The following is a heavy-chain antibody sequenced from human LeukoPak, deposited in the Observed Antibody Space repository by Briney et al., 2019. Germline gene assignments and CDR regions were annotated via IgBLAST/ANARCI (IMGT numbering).Heavy chain of an antibody. V-gene: IGHV4-34*01. D-gene: IGHD5-18*01. Sequence: TSETLSLTCAVYGGSFSGYYWSWIRQPPGKGLEWIGEINHSGSTNYNPSLKSRVTISVDTSKNQFSLKLSSVTAADTAVYYCARGGYRDAFDIWGQGSMVTVSS. CDR3: ARGGYRDAFDI. CDR1: GGSFSGYY. CDR2: INHSGST. J-gene: IGHJ3*02.